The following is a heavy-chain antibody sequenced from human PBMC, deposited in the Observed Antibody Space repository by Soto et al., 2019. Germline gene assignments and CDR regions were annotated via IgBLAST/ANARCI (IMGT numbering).Heavy chain of an antibody. CDR3: ARVGDYSDGMDV. J-gene: IGHJ6*02. CDR1: GGSISSGGYY. Sequence: TLSLTCTVSGGSISSGGYYWSWIRQHPGKGLEWIGYIYYSGSTYYNPSLKSRVTISVDTSRNQFSLKLSSVTAADTAVYYCARVGDYSDGMDVWGQATTVTVPS. V-gene: IGHV4-31*03. CDR2: IYYSGST. D-gene: IGHD4-4*01.